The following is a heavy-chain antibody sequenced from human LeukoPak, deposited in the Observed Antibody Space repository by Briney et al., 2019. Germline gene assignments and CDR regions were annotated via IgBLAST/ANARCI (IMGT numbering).Heavy chain of an antibody. D-gene: IGHD5-24*01. Sequence: SETLSLTCTVSGYSISSGYYWGWIRQPPGKGLEWIGSIYHSGSTYYNPSLKSRVTISVDTSKNQFSLKLSSVTAADTAVYYCVSMEMATRKGAFDIWGQGTMVTVSS. J-gene: IGHJ3*02. CDR2: IYHSGST. CDR1: GYSISSGYY. V-gene: IGHV4-38-2*02. CDR3: VSMEMATRKGAFDI.